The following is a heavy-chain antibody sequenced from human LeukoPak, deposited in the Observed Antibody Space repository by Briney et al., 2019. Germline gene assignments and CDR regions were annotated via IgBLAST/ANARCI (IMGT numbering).Heavy chain of an antibody. CDR2: ISGSGGST. Sequence: PGGSLRLSCAASGFTFSSYAMSWVRQAPGKGLEWVSAISGSGGSTYYADSVKGRFTISRDNSRNTLYLRMNSLRGEDTAVYFCVKGDGSMAYYIGGHWGQGTLVTVAS. CDR3: VKGDGSMAYYIGGH. D-gene: IGHD3-10*01. J-gene: IGHJ4*02. CDR1: GFTFSSYA. V-gene: IGHV3-23*01.